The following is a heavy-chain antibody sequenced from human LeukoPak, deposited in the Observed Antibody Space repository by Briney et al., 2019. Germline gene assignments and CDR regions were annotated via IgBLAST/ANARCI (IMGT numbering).Heavy chain of an antibody. CDR3: ARAGYCGGDCYYYFDY. CDR2: IYYSGST. Sequence: SETLSLTCTVSGGSISSYYWSWIRQPPGKGLEWIGYIYYSGSTNYNPSLKSRVTISADTSKNQFSLKLSSVTAADTAVYYCARAGYCGGDCYYYFDYWGQGTLVTVSS. J-gene: IGHJ4*02. CDR1: GGSISSYY. D-gene: IGHD2-21*02. V-gene: IGHV4-59*12.